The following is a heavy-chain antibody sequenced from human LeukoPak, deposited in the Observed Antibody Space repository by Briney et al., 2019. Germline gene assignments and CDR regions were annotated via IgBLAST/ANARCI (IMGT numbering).Heavy chain of an antibody. CDR2: INPNSRGT. CDR1: GYTFSGYY. J-gene: IGHJ4*02. V-gene: IGHV1-2*02. Sequence: ASVKVSCKASGYTFSGYYMHWVRQAPGQGLEWMGWINPNSRGTNYAQKVQCRVTMTRDTSISTAYMELSRLTSDDTAIYYCARKDYFDYWGQGTLVTVSS. CDR3: ARKDYFDY.